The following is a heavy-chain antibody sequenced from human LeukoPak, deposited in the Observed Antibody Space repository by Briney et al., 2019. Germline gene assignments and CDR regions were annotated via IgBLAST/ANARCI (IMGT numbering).Heavy chain of an antibody. J-gene: IGHJ4*02. Sequence: SETLSLTCTVSGGSISSYYWSWIRQPPGKGVEWIGYIYYSGSTNYNPSLKSRVTISVDTSKNQFSLKLSSVTAADTAVYYCARDIVGATSDYWGQGTLVTVSS. CDR3: ARDIVGATSDY. CDR1: GGSISSYY. CDR2: IYYSGST. V-gene: IGHV4-59*12. D-gene: IGHD1-26*01.